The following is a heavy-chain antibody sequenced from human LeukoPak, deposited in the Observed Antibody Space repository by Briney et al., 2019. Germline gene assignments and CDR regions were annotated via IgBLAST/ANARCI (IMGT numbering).Heavy chain of an antibody. CDR1: GFTVSSNY. CDR3: ARENTYYYDSSGYSSHAFDI. Sequence: GGSLRLSCAASGFTVSSNYMSWVRQAPGKGLEWVSVIYSGGSTYYADSVKGRFTISRDNSKNTLYLQMNSLRAEDTAVYYCARENTYYYDSSGYSSHAFDIWGQGTMVTVSS. CDR2: IYSGGST. D-gene: IGHD3-22*01. J-gene: IGHJ3*02. V-gene: IGHV3-66*01.